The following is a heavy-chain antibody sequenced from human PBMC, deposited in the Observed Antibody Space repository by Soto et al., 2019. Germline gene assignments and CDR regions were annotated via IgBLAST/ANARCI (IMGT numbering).Heavy chain of an antibody. CDR3: ARRRPDYGDYAPSIWYDT. CDR1: GASISSSTYY. CDR2: IYYSGST. D-gene: IGHD4-17*01. V-gene: IGHV4-39*01. Sequence: SETLSLTCTVSGASISSSTYYWAWIRQPPGKGLEGIGSIYYSGSTNYNPSLKSRVTISIDMSNIQFSLKLGAVTAAATAVCYCARRRPDYGDYAPSIWYDTWGRGTLVTVYS. J-gene: IGHJ5*02.